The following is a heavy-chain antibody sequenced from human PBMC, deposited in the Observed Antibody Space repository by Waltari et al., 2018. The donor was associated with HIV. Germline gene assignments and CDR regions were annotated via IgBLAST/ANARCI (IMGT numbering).Heavy chain of an antibody. CDR3: ARGRGRYDFWSGYSSPGDAFDI. D-gene: IGHD3-3*01. J-gene: IGHJ3*02. Sequence: QVQLVQSGAEVKKPGASVKVSCKASGYTFINNDINWVRQATGQGLVGMGWMSPNSGNAGYAPNFQGRVTMTRNTSTTTAYMELTDLRSADTAVYFCARGRGRYDFWSGYSSPGDAFDIWGQGTVVIVSS. V-gene: IGHV1-8*01. CDR2: MSPNSGNA. CDR1: GYTFINND.